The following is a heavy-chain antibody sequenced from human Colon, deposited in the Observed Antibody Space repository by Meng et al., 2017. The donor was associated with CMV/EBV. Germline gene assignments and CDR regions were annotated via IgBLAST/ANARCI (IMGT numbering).Heavy chain of an antibody. CDR1: GFTFTTFW. J-gene: IGHJ6*02. Sequence: GESLKISCAASGFTFTTFWMTWVRQAPGKGLEWVANIKEDGTGQWYVDSVKGRFTISRDDAKKSVYLQMNSLRAEDTAVYYCAFALGYCSGGSCRMYGMDVWGQGTTVTVSS. D-gene: IGHD2-15*01. V-gene: IGHV3-7*03. CDR3: AFALGYCSGGSCRMYGMDV. CDR2: IKEDGTGQ.